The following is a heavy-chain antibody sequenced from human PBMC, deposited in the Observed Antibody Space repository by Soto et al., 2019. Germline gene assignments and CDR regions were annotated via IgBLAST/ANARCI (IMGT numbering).Heavy chain of an antibody. CDR3: ATHPDYHDSSVVY. V-gene: IGHV3-48*01. J-gene: IGHJ4*02. Sequence: GGSLRLSCAASGFTFSSYSMNWVRQAPGKELEWVSYISSSSSTIYYADSVKGRFTISRDNAKNSLYLQMNSLRAEDTAVYYCATHPDYHDSSVVYWGQGTLVTVSS. CDR1: GFTFSSYS. CDR2: ISSSSSTI. D-gene: IGHD3-22*01.